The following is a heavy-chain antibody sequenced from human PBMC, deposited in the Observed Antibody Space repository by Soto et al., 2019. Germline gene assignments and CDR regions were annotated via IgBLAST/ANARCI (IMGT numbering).Heavy chain of an antibody. V-gene: IGHV4-59*01. Sequence: SETLSLTCTFSAASITSYSWSWVRQTPGKGLEWIGYISYSGGTNYNPSLNSRVTISTHTSNNQFSLRLNSVTAEDTAVYFCARAISIYGVVTYGLDVWGQGTTVT. CDR2: ISYSGGT. CDR1: AASITSYS. D-gene: IGHD3-3*01. J-gene: IGHJ6*02. CDR3: ARAISIYGVVTYGLDV.